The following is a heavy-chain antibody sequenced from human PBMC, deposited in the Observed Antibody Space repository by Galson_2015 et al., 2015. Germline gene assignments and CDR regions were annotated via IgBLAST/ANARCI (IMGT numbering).Heavy chain of an antibody. J-gene: IGHJ6*02. CDR2: IGTAGDT. V-gene: IGHV3-13*01. CDR3: ARGWYYYGSGKWGLDGMDV. CDR1: GFTFSSYD. Sequence: SLRLSCAASGFTFSSYDMHWVRQATGKGLEWVSAIGTAGDTYYPGSVKGRFTISRENAKNSLYLQMNSLRAGDTAVYYCARGWYYYGSGKWGLDGMDVWGQGTTVTVSS. D-gene: IGHD3-10*01.